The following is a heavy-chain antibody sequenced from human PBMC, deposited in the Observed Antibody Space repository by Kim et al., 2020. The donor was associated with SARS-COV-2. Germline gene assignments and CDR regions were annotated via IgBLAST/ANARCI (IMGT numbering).Heavy chain of an antibody. CDR1: GFTFDDYA. D-gene: IGHD3-9*01. CDR2: ISWNSGSI. V-gene: IGHV3-9*01. Sequence: GGSLRLSCAASGFTFDDYAMHWVRQAPGKGLEWVSGISWNSGSIGYADSVKGRFTISRDNAKNSLYLQMNSLRAEDTALYYCAKDSDYDILTGYLHFDYWGQGTLVTVSS. J-gene: IGHJ4*02. CDR3: AKDSDYDILTGYLHFDY.